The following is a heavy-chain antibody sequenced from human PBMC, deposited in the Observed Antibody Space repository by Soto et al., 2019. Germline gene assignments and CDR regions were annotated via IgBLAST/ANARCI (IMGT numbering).Heavy chain of an antibody. D-gene: IGHD6-19*01. CDR2: ISGSGGST. J-gene: IGHJ3*02. CDR1: GFTFNSYA. CDR3: AIGGGDYSSGWYGAFDI. Sequence: PGGSLRLSCAASGFTFNSYAMSWVRQAPGKGLEWVSAISGSGGSTYYADSVKGRFTISRDNSKNTLYLQMNSLRAEDTAVYYCAIGGGDYSSGWYGAFDIWGQGTMVTVSS. V-gene: IGHV3-23*01.